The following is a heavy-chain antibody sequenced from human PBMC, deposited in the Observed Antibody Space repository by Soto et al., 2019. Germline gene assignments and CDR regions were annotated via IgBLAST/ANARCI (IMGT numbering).Heavy chain of an antibody. D-gene: IGHD1-7*01. V-gene: IGHV3-23*01. Sequence: PGGSLRLSCVASGFIFHTYAMNWVRQAPGKGLEWVSAISASGDSTFYADSLRGRFTISRDNSKDTLYLQMNSLTAEDTALYYCSKGTGTTRLYSMDVWGQGTTVTASS. CDR2: ISASGDST. CDR1: GFIFHTYA. CDR3: SKGTGTTRLYSMDV. J-gene: IGHJ6*02.